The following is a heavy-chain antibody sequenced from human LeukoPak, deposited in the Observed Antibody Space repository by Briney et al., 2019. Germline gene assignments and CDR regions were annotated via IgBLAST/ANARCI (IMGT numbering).Heavy chain of an antibody. CDR1: GFTFSDYG. CDR2: IWYDGSNK. D-gene: IGHD3-22*01. CDR3: ARGVDYYENSGTIDY. V-gene: IGHV3-33*01. J-gene: IGHJ4*02. Sequence: PGKSLRLSCTASGFTFSDYGMHWVRQPRGKGLEWVANIWYDGSNKTYEDSVKGRFTISRDNSKNTLYLQMNSLRAEDTAVYYCARGVDYYENSGTIDYWGQGTLVTVSS.